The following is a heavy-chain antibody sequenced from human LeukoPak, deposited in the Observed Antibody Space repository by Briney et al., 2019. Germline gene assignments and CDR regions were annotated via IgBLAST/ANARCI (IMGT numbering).Heavy chain of an antibody. V-gene: IGHV3-33*08. CDR3: ARDHADYYGSGSYYNAPGY. D-gene: IGHD3-10*01. CDR1: GFKFSDYY. J-gene: IGHJ4*02. CDR2: IWYDGSNK. Sequence: GGSLRLSCVASGFKFSDYYMSWVRQAPGRGLDWVAFIWYDGSNKYYADSVKGRFTISRDNSKNTLYLQMSSLRAEDTAVYYCARDHADYYGSGSYYNAPGYWGQGTLVTVSS.